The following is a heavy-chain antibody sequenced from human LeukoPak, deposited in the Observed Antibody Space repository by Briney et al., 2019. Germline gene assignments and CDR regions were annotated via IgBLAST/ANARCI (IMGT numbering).Heavy chain of an antibody. D-gene: IGHD2-15*01. Sequence: SETLSLTCTVSGGSISSGGYYWSWIRQPPGKGLEWIGYIYHTGSTFYNPSLKSRVTMSVDRPKNQFSLKLTSLTAADTAVYYCARVLKGVVVPLAKVDFWGQGTLVTVSS. CDR2: IYHTGST. J-gene: IGHJ4*02. V-gene: IGHV4-30-2*01. CDR3: ARVLKGVVVPLAKVDF. CDR1: GGSISSGGYY.